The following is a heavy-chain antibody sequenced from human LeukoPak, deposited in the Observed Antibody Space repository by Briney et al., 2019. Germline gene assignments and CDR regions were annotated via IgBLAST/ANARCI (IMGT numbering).Heavy chain of an antibody. V-gene: IGHV3-30*04. CDR1: GFTFSSYA. CDR2: ISYDGSNK. Sequence: TGGSLRLSCAASGFTFSSYAMHWVRQAPGKGLEWVAVISYDGSNKYYADSVKGRFTISRDNSKNTLYLQMNSLRAEDTAVYYCARASKSWTGNSSGYYRRGHYFDYWGQGTLVTVSS. D-gene: IGHD3-22*01. CDR3: ARASKSWTGNSSGYYRRGHYFDY. J-gene: IGHJ4*02.